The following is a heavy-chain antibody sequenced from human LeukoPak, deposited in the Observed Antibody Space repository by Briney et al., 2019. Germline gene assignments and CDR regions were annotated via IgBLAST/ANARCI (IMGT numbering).Heavy chain of an antibody. J-gene: IGHJ4*01. CDR3: ASGTVWLIDN. V-gene: IGHV3-7*01. CDR1: GFTFSAYW. CDR2: IKQDGSEQ. Sequence: AGSLRLTCAASGFTFSAYWISWVRQAPGKALEWVANIKQDGSEQFYLESVKGRFTISRDNAENSLHLQMTTFRVEDTTTNYCASGTVWLIDNWAHRTVVTVSS. D-gene: IGHD1-7*01.